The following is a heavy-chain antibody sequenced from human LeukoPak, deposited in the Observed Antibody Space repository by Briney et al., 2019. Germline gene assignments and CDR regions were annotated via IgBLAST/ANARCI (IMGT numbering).Heavy chain of an antibody. CDR1: GFTFSSCA. J-gene: IGHJ4*02. Sequence: GGSLRLSCAASGFTFSSCAMHWVRQAPGKGLEWVAVISYDGSNKYYADSVKGRFTISRDNSKNTLYLQMNSLRAEDTAVYYCARGGPAIIVGGDYWGQGTLVTVSS. CDR2: ISYDGSNK. CDR3: ARGGPAIIVGGDY. V-gene: IGHV3-30-3*01. D-gene: IGHD1-26*01.